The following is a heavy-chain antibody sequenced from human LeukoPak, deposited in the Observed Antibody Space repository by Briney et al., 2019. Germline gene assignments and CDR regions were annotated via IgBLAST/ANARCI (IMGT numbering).Heavy chain of an antibody. D-gene: IGHD3-3*01. CDR2: INHSGST. CDR3: ARAGEYYDFWSGYYTKWYFDL. V-gene: IGHV4-34*01. Sequence: SETLSLTCAVYGGSFSGYYWSWIRQPPGKGLEWIGEINHSGSTNYNPSLKSRVTISVDTSKNQFSLKLSSVTAADTAVYYCARAGEYYDFWSGYYTKWYFDLWGRGTLVTVSS. J-gene: IGHJ2*01. CDR1: GGSFSGYY.